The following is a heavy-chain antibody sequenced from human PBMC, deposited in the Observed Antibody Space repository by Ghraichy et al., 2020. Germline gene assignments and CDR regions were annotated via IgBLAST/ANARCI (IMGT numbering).Heavy chain of an antibody. D-gene: IGHD2-2*01. CDR2: ISGSGGST. V-gene: IGHV3-23*01. Sequence: GGSLRLSCAASGFTFSSYAMSWVRQAPGKGLEWVSGISGSGGSTYYADPVKGRITISRDNSKNTLYLQMNSLRAEDTAVYYCAKGGGDCSSTSCYYFDYWGRGTLVTVSS. CDR3: AKGGGDCSSTSCYYFDY. J-gene: IGHJ4*02. CDR1: GFTFSSYA.